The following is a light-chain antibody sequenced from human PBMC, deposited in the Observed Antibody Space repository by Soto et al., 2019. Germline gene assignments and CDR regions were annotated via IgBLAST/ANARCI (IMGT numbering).Light chain of an antibody. Sequence: DIQMTQSPASLSASVGDRVTITCRASQSISNYLNWYQQKPGKAPKLLIYAASSLQSGVPPRFSGRGFGKDFTLAISSLQPEDFATYYCQQSYSTPYILGQGTK. J-gene: IGKJ2*01. CDR3: QQSYSTPYI. CDR2: AAS. V-gene: IGKV1-39*01. CDR1: QSISNY.